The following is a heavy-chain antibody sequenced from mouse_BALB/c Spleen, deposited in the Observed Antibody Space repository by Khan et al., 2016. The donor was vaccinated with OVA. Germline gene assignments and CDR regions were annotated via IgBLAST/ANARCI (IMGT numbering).Heavy chain of an antibody. V-gene: IGHV1S41*01. CDR1: GYTFTSYW. Sequence: DLVKPVASVKLSCKASGYTFTSYWINWIKQRPGQGLEWIGRIGPGSSNAYYNDMFKDKATLTVDTSSNTAHIQLSSLSSEDSAVYIGAREKYYGRSCYAMDYWGQGTSVTVSA. J-gene: IGHJ4*01. D-gene: IGHD1-1*01. CDR3: AREKYYGRSCYAMDY. CDR2: IGPGSSNA.